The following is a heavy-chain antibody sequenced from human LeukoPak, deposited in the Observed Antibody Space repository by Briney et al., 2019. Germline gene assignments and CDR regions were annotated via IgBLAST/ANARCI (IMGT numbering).Heavy chain of an antibody. CDR1: GFTFSSYG. CDR3: AKVWGSYYYYYGMDV. Sequence: PGGSLRLSCAASGFTFSSYGMHWVRQAPGKGLEWVAVISYDGSNKYYADSVKGRFTISRDNSKNTLYLQMNSLRAEDTAVYYCAKVWGSYYYYYGMDVWGQGTTVTVSS. D-gene: IGHD3-16*01. V-gene: IGHV3-30*18. CDR2: ISYDGSNK. J-gene: IGHJ6*02.